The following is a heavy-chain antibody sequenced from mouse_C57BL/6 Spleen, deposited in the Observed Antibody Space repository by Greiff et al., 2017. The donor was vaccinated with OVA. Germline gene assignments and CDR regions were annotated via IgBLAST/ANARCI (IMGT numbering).Heavy chain of an antibody. J-gene: IGHJ4*01. CDR3: AIERGSGYHSAMDY. D-gene: IGHD3-1*01. Sequence: QVQLQQSGAELARPGASVKLSCKASGYTFTSYGISWVKQRTGQGLEWIGEIYPRSGNTDYNQKFKGKATLTADTSSSTAYMVLRLLTSDDSAVYFCAIERGSGYHSAMDYWGQGTSVTVSS. CDR1: GYTFTSYG. V-gene: IGHV1-81*01. CDR2: IYPRSGNT.